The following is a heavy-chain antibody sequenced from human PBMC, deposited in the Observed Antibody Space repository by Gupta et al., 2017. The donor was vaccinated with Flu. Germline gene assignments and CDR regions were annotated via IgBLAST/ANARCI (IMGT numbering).Heavy chain of an antibody. J-gene: IGHJ4*01. D-gene: IGHD4/OR15-4a*01. V-gene: IGHV4-39*01. CDR3: ASGRMMLQHVF. Sequence: QLQLQASGPVLVKPSETLSLTCTVSGGSISSSSYYWGWIRQPPGKGLEWIGSIYSSGSNYYNPSLKSRVTISVDTSKPQLALKLRFVPAADTSVYYGASGRMMLQHVFGGHVTMITDSS. CDR1: GGSISSSSYY. CDR2: IYSSGSN.